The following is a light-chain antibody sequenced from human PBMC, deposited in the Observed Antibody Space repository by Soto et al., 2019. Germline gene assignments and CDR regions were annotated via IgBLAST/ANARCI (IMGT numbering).Light chain of an antibody. CDR3: SAYTARRTLV. Sequence: QSALTQPASVSGSAGQSITISCSGTMRDVGAYNLVSWYQQHPGTAPKLIIYEVRNRPSCNSSRLSGARSGNTASPTNSGLQPAEESDYYCSAYTARRTLVFGGGTKLTVL. V-gene: IGLV2-14*01. J-gene: IGLJ3*02. CDR2: EVR. CDR1: MRDVGAYNL.